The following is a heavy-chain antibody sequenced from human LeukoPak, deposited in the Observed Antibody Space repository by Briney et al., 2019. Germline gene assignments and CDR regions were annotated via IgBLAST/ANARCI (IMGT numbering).Heavy chain of an antibody. CDR1: GGSISSSSYY. J-gene: IGHJ5*02. CDR2: MHYSGST. V-gene: IGHV4-39*01. D-gene: IGHD1-14*01. CDR3: ARHLRGKLPIYNWFDP. Sequence: EASETLSLTCTVSGGSISSSSYYWGWVRQPPGKGLEWIGSMHYSGSTYYNPSLKSRVTISVDTSKNQFSLKLSSVTAADTAVYYCARHLRGKLPIYNWFDPWGQGTLVTVSS.